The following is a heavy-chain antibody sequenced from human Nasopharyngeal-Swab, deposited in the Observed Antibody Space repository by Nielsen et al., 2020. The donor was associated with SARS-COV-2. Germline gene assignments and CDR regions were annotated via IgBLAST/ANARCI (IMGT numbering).Heavy chain of an antibody. CDR2: VYYSGST. D-gene: IGHD3-3*01. V-gene: IGHV4-39*01. J-gene: IGHJ6*02. CDR1: GGSISSSSYY. Sequence: GSLRLSCTVSGGSISSSSYYWGWIRQPPGKALEWSGSVYYSGSTYYNPSLKSRVTISVDTSKNQFSLKLSSVTAADTAVYYCASCRTSITIFGVVIRNGMDVWGQGTTVTVSS. CDR3: ASCRTSITIFGVVIRNGMDV.